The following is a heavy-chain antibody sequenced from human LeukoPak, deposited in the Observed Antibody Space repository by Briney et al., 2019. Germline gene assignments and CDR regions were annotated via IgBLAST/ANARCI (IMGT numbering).Heavy chain of an antibody. V-gene: IGHV3-21*01. Sequence: GGSLRLSCAASGFTFNTYSMNWVRQAPGKGLELVSSISSGSGYIYYADSVKGRFTISRDNAKNSLYLQMNSLRAEDTAVYYCARYGYSYAMDGWGQGTTVTVSS. CDR3: ARYGYSYAMDG. CDR1: GFTFNTYS. J-gene: IGHJ6*02. CDR2: ISSGSGYI. D-gene: IGHD5-18*01.